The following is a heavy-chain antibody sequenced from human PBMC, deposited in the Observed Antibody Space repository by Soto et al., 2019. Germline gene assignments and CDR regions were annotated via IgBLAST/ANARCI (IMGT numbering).Heavy chain of an antibody. CDR1: GFIFSTYA. V-gene: IGHV3-33*01. J-gene: IGHJ4*02. CDR2: IWYDGSEK. CDR3: ATSRPPDPHGFDS. Sequence: GGFLRLSCAASGFIFSTYAMHWVRQAPGEGLEWVAAIWYDGSEKYYTDSVKGRFTISRDNSRNTLYLQMNSLRAEDTAVYYCATSRPPDPHGFDSWGQGTLVTVSS.